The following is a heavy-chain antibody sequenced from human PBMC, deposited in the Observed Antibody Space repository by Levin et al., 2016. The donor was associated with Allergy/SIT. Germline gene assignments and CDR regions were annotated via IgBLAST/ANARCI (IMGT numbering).Heavy chain of an antibody. CDR1: GFNFDDDD. CDR2: ISGSGGSS. CDR3: AKDLAFGGLDV. Sequence: GESLKISCAASGFNFDDDDMTWVRQIPGKGLEWVSGISGSGGSSYSADSVKGRFTISRDNSKNTLYLQMNSLRAEDTAIYYCAKDLAFGGLDVWGQGTTVTVYS. V-gene: IGHV3-23*01. D-gene: IGHD2-15*01. J-gene: IGHJ6*02.